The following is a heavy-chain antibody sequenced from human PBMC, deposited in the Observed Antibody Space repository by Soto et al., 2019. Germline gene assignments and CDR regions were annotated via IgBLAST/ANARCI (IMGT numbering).Heavy chain of an antibody. V-gene: IGHV3-74*01. CDR1: GFTFDYYL. CDR2: IHSDGTST. CDR3: ARGDRGAFDL. Sequence: GGSLRLSCAASGFTFDYYLMHWVRQAPGKGLVWVSRIHSDGTSTTYADSVKGRFTISRDNAKNTLSLQMNSLRAEDTAVYYCARGDRGAFDLWGQGTVVTVSS. D-gene: IGHD1-26*01. J-gene: IGHJ3*01.